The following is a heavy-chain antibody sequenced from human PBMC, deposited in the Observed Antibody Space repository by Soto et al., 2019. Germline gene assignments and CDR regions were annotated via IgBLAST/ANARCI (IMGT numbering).Heavy chain of an antibody. CDR2: IYYSGST. CDR3: ARVGWELLQTNYYYYYGMDV. CDR1: GGSISSYY. V-gene: IGHV4-59*01. Sequence: QVQLQESGPGLVKPSETLSLTCTVSGGSISSYYWSWIRQPPGKGLEWIGYIYYSGSTNYNPSLKSRVTISVDTSENQFSLKLSSVTAADTAVYYCARVGWELLQTNYYYYYGMDVWGQGTTVTVSS. J-gene: IGHJ6*02. D-gene: IGHD1-26*01.